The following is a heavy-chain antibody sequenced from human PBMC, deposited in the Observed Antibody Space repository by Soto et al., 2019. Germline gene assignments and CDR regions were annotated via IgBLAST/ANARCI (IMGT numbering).Heavy chain of an antibody. D-gene: IGHD3-22*01. J-gene: IGHJ5*02. CDR1: GYTFTSYG. Sequence: QVPLVQSGAEVKKPGASVKVSCKASGYTFTSYGISWVRQAPGQGLEWMGWISAYNGNTNYAQKLQGRVTMTTDTSTSTAYMELRSLRSDDTAVYYCARAVMTTSFLGWFDPWGQGTLVTVSS. CDR2: ISAYNGNT. V-gene: IGHV1-18*01. CDR3: ARAVMTTSFLGWFDP.